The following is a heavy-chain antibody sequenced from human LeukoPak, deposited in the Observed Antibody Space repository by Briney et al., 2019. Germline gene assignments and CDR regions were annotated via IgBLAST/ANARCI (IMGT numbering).Heavy chain of an antibody. CDR3: ARDRLSLGAFDI. CDR2: IYYSGST. D-gene: IGHD7-27*01. CDR1: GGSISSYY. V-gene: IGHV4-59*12. J-gene: IGHJ3*02. Sequence: SETLSLTCTVSGGSISSYYWSWIRQPPGKGLEWIGYIYYSGSTYYNPSLKSRVTISVDTSKNQFSLKLSSVTAADTAVYYCARDRLSLGAFDIWGQGTMVTVSS.